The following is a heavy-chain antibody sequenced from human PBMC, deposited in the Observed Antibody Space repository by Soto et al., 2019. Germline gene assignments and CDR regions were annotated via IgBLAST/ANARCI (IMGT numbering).Heavy chain of an antibody. J-gene: IGHJ3*02. D-gene: IGHD3-22*01. Sequence: ASVNVSCKAAGYTFTSYGISWVRQAPGQGLEWMGLINPNGGSTSYAQKFQGRVTMTRDTSTSTVYMELSSLRSEDTAVYYCARGLYYYDSSGYNGPDAFDIWGQGTMVTVSS. CDR3: ARGLYYYDSSGYNGPDAFDI. V-gene: IGHV1-46*01. CDR2: INPNGGST. CDR1: GYTFTSYG.